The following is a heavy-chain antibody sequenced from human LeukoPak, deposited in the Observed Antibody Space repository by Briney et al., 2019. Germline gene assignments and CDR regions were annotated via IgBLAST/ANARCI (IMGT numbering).Heavy chain of an antibody. Sequence: SDTLSLTCTVSGASISSYFWSWIRQPPGKGLEWIGYLYNSGTTNYNPSLKSRIAISLDTSKKQFSLRMRSVTAADTAVYYCARSTSGYYSKHYYFYMDVWGKGTTVTVSS. J-gene: IGHJ6*03. CDR3: ARSTSGYYSKHYYFYMDV. V-gene: IGHV4-59*07. CDR2: LYNSGTT. D-gene: IGHD3-22*01. CDR1: GASISSYF.